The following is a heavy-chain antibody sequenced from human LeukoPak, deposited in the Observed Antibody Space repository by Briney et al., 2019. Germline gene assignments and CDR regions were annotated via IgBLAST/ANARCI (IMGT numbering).Heavy chain of an antibody. CDR3: SKESPSVVGNAFYI. CDR1: GFTFSSSV. Sequence: GGSLRLSCAASGFTFSSSVMTWVRQAPGKGLEWVSTISGSGGTTYYADSVKGRFTISRDNSKNTLYLEMDSLRADDTAVYSWSKESPSVVGNAFYIWGQRAKV. J-gene: IGHJ3*02. V-gene: IGHV3-23*01. CDR2: ISGSGGTT. D-gene: IGHD2-21*01.